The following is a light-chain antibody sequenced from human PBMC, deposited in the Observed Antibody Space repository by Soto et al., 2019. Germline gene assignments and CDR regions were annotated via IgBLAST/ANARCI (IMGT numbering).Light chain of an antibody. J-gene: IGKJ5*01. V-gene: IGKV1-39*01. CDR3: QQSYSTPLT. Sequence: DSQVTPSPSTLAATSGEQVTVTFRASQSISSWLAWYQHKPGKAPKLLIYAASSLQSGVPSRFSGSESGTDFTLTISSLQPEDFTTYYCQQSYSTPLTFGQGTRLEI. CDR1: QSISSW. CDR2: AAS.